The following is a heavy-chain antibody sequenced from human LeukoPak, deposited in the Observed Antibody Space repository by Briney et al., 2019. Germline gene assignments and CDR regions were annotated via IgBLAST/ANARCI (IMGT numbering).Heavy chain of an antibody. J-gene: IGHJ4*02. V-gene: IGHV3-48*03. CDR2: ISSSGSTI. Sequence: GGSLRLSCAASGFTFSSYEMNWVRQAPGKGLEWASYISSSGSTIYYADSVKGRFTISRDNAKNSLYLQMNSLRAEDTAVYYCARGRVAVAGIFYWGQGTLVTVSS. CDR1: GFTFSSYE. CDR3: ARGRVAVAGIFY. D-gene: IGHD6-19*01.